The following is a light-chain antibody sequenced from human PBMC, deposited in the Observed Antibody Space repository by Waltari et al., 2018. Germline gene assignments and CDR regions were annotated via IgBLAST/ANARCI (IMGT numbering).Light chain of an antibody. J-gene: IGKJ4*01. CDR3: QQFHTSPRT. Sequence: ETVLTQSPPTPSSAPGDRATLSCRASQSVSNNFLAWYQQRPGQTPRLLIYSASSRATGIPGRFSGSWSGTDVTLTSTRLEPEDAAVYYCQQFHTSPRTFGGGTKVEVK. CDR2: SAS. CDR1: QSVSNNF. V-gene: IGKV3-20*01.